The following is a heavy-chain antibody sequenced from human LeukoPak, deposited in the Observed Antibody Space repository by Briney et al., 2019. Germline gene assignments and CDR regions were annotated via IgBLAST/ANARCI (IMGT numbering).Heavy chain of an antibody. D-gene: IGHD4-23*01. Sequence: GGSLRPSCAASGFTVSSNYMSWVRQAPGKGLEWVSVIYSGGSTYYADSVKGRFTISRDNSKNTLYLQMNSLRAEDTAVYYCASGGTPAENYWGQGTLVTVSS. J-gene: IGHJ4*02. CDR2: IYSGGST. CDR1: GFTVSSNY. V-gene: IGHV3-53*01. CDR3: ASGGTPAENY.